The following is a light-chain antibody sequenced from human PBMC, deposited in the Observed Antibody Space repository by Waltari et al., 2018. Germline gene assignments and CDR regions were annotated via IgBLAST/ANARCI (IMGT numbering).Light chain of an antibody. Sequence: QSALTQPPSASGSPGQSVTISCTGTSSDVGGYNYVSWYQPHPGKAPKLMIYEVSERPSGVPDRFSGSKSGNTASLTVSGLQAEDEAGYYCSSYAGSNNWVFGGGTKLTVL. J-gene: IGLJ3*02. V-gene: IGLV2-8*01. CDR3: SSYAGSNNWV. CDR2: EVS. CDR1: SSDVGGYNY.